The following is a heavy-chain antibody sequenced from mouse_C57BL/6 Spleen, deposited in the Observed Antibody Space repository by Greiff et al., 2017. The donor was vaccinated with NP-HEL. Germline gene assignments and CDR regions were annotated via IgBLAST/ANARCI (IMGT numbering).Heavy chain of an antibody. J-gene: IGHJ3*01. CDR2: IDPEDGEA. Sequence: VQLKESGAELVKPGASVKLSCTASGFNITDYYMHWVKQRTEQGLEWIGRIDPEDGEAKYAPKFQGKATITADTSSNTAYLQLSSLTSEDTAVYYCVWIYYDHGGFAYWGQGTLVTVAA. D-gene: IGHD2-4*01. CDR3: VWIYYDHGGFAY. CDR1: GFNITDYY. V-gene: IGHV14-2*01.